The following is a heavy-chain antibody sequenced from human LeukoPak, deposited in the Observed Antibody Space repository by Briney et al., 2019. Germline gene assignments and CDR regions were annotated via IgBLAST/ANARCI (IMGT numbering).Heavy chain of an antibody. J-gene: IGHJ2*01. V-gene: IGHV3-21*01. CDR2: ISSSSSYI. D-gene: IGHD3-22*01. CDR3: ARAWVPYYYDSSGYYHYWYFDL. Sequence: GGSLRLSCAASGFTFSSYSMNWVRQAPGKGLEWVSSISSSSSYIYYADSVKARFTISRDNAKNSLYLQMNSLRAEDTAVYYCARAWVPYYYDSSGYYHYWYFDLWGRGTLVTVSS. CDR1: GFTFSSYS.